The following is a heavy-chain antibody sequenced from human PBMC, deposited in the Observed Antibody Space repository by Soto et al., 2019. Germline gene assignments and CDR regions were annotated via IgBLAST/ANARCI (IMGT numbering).Heavy chain of an antibody. J-gene: IGHJ6*02. CDR2: IYYSGST. D-gene: IGHD4-17*01. CDR1: GGSVSSGSYY. V-gene: IGHV4-61*01. CDR3: ARDRYYGDYEYREGYYYGMDV. Sequence: SETLSLTCTVSGGSVSSGSYYWSWIRQPPGKGLEWIGYIYYSGSTNYNPSLKSRVTISVDTSKNQFSLKLSSVTAADTAVYYCARDRYYGDYEYREGYYYGMDVWGQGTTVTVSS.